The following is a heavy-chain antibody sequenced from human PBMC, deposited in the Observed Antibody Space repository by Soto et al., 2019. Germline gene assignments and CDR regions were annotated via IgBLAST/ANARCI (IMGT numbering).Heavy chain of an antibody. D-gene: IGHD6-13*01. CDR2: ISSSSSYI. J-gene: IGHJ4*02. CDR3: ARAGIAAVFPPDTFDL. Sequence: GGSLRLACAASGFTFSSYSMNWVRQAPGKGLEWVSSISSSSSYIYYADSVKGRFTISRDNAKNSLYLQMNSLRAEDTAVYYCARAGIAAVFPPDTFDLRAQRTLVTVSS. CDR1: GFTFSSYS. V-gene: IGHV3-21*01.